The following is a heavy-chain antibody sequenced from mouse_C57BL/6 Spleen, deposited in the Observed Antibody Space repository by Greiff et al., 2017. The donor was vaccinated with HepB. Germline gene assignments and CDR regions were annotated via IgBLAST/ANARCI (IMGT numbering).Heavy chain of an antibody. CDR1: GYTFTSYW. Sequence: QVQLQQPGAELVMPGASVKLSCKASGYTFTSYWMHWVKQRPGQGLEWIGEIDPSDSYTNYNQKFKGKATLTVDKSSSTAYMQLSSLTSEDSAVYYCARLGGTLFDYWGQGTTLTVSS. V-gene: IGHV1-69*01. D-gene: IGHD4-1*01. J-gene: IGHJ2*01. CDR2: IDPSDSYT. CDR3: ARLGGTLFDY.